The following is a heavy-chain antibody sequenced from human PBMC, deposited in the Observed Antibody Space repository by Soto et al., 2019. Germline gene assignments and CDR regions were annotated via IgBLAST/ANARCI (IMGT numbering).Heavy chain of an antibody. D-gene: IGHD5-18*01. CDR2: ISYDGSNK. V-gene: IGHV3-30*18. CDR3: ANGQMTRHRGYSYGFDY. Sequence: GGSLRLSCAASGFTFSSYGMHWVRQAPGKGLEWVAVISYDGSNKYYADSVKGRFTISRDNSKNTLYLQMNSLRAEDTAVYYCANGQMTRHRGYSYGFDYWGQGTLVTVSS. CDR1: GFTFSSYG. J-gene: IGHJ4*02.